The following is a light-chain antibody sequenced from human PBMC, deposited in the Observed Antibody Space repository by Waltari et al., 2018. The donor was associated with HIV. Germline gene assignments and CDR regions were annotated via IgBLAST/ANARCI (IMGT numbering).Light chain of an antibody. V-gene: IGKV1D-12*01. CDR2: AAS. CDR1: QGITSW. CDR3: QQYNKWPRT. Sequence: DIQMTQSPSSVSASVGDRVTITCRASQGITSWLAWHQQKPGKAPKLLIYAASSLQSGVPSRFRGSGSGTDFTLTIGTLQSEDFAVYYCQQYNKWPRTFGRGTKVEI. J-gene: IGKJ4*02.